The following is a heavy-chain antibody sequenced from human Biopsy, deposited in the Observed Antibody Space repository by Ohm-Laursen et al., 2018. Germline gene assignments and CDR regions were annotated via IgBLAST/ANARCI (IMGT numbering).Heavy chain of an antibody. CDR1: GFTFGDAW. Sequence: SLRLSCTASGFTFGDAWMCWIRQAPGKGLEWAGRIKSHFDGETTDYAAPVEGRFIISRDDSKSTLFLQMNSLKVEDTGVYFCSTGGGDFYYNGMDVWGQGTTVTVSS. D-gene: IGHD3-16*01. CDR3: STGGGDFYYNGMDV. V-gene: IGHV3-15*01. J-gene: IGHJ6*02. CDR2: IKSHFDGETT.